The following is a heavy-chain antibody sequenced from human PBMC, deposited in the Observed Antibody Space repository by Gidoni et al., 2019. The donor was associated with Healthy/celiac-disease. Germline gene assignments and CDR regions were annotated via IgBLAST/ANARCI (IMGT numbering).Heavy chain of an antibody. CDR3: ARVLAYDSSGYLDPYYFDY. CDR2: INSDGSST. D-gene: IGHD3-22*01. Sequence: EVQLVESGGGLVQPGGSLRLSCAASGFTFSSYWMHWVRQAPGKGLVWVSRINSDGSSTSYADSVKGRFTISRDNAKNTLYLQMNSLRAEDTAVYYCARVLAYDSSGYLDPYYFDYWGQGTLVTVSS. J-gene: IGHJ4*02. CDR1: GFTFSSYW. V-gene: IGHV3-74*01.